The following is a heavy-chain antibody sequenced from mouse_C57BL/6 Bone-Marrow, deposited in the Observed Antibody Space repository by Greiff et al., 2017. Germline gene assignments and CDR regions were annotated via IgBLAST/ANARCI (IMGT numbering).Heavy chain of an antibody. J-gene: IGHJ1*03. V-gene: IGHV14-3*01. CDR3: ARNFPYCYGSSYWYFDV. D-gene: IGHD1-1*01. CDR2: IDPANGNT. CDR1: GFNIKNTY. Sequence: VQLQQSVAELVRPGASVKLSCTASGFNIKNTYMHWVKQRPEQGLEWIGRIDPANGNTKYAPKFQGKATITADTSSNTAYLQLSSLTSEDTAIYYCARNFPYCYGSSYWYFDVWGTGTTVTVSS.